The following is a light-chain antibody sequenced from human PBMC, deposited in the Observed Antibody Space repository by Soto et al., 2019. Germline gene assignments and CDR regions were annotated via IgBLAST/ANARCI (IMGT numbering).Light chain of an antibody. V-gene: IGLV2-8*01. CDR3: CSYAGSKNGV. CDR2: EVT. J-gene: IGLJ1*01. CDR1: SSDIGGYNY. Sequence: QSVLTQPPSASGSPGQSVTISCTGTSSDIGGYNYVSWYQQHPGKAPKLMIYEVTKRPSGVPDRFSGSKSGNTASLTVSGLQDEDEADYYCCSYAGSKNGVFGTGTKVTVL.